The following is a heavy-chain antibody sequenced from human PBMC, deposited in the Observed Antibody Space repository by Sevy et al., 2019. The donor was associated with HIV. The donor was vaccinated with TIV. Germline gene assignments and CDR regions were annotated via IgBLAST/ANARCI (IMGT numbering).Heavy chain of an antibody. CDR3: AREDIVLGEGKYYGMDV. Sequence: GGSLRLSCAASEFTVSSNYMSWVRQAPGKGLEWVSVIYSGGSTYYADSVTGRFTTSRDNSQNTVYLQMNSLSAEDTAVYYCAREDIVLGEGKYYGMDVWGQGTTVTVSS. J-gene: IGHJ6*02. D-gene: IGHD2-15*01. CDR2: IYSGGST. V-gene: IGHV3-53*01. CDR1: EFTVSSNY.